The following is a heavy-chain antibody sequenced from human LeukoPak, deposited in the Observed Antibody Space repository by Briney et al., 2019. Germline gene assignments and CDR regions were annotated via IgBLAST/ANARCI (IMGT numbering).Heavy chain of an antibody. CDR2: IYYSGST. Sequence: PSETLSLTCTVPGGSISSYYWSWIRQPPGKGLEWIGSIYYSGSTYYNPSLKSRVTISVETSKNQFSLKLSSVTAADTAVYYCASRSSIWSGYQDTLYYFDSWGQGTLVTVSS. CDR1: GGSISSYY. D-gene: IGHD3-3*01. V-gene: IGHV4-59*01. J-gene: IGHJ4*02. CDR3: ASRSSIWSGYQDTLYYFDS.